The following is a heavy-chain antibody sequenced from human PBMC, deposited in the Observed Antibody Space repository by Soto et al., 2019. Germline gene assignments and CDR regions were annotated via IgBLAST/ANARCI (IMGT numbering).Heavy chain of an antibody. Sequence: QVQLVESGGGVVQPGRSLRLSCAASGFTFSSYAMHWVRQAPGKGLEWVAVISYDGSNKYYADSVKGRFTISRDNSKNTLYLQMNSLRAEDTAVYNCARAPGGTHSYYYGMDVWGQGTTVTVSS. CDR2: ISYDGSNK. CDR3: ARAPGGTHSYYYGMDV. V-gene: IGHV3-30-3*01. D-gene: IGHD1-1*01. J-gene: IGHJ6*02. CDR1: GFTFSSYA.